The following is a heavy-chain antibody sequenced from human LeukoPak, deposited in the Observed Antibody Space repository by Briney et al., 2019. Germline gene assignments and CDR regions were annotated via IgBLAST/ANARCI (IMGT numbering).Heavy chain of an antibody. V-gene: IGHV3-21*01. D-gene: IGHD2-15*01. J-gene: IGHJ6*03. CDR3: AKGSYYCSDSCPQYYYYMDV. Sequence: SGGSLRLSCAASGFTFSSYSMNWVRQAPGKGLEWVSSISSSSSYIYYADSVKGRFTISRDNSDNTLFLQMNSLRPEDTAVYYCAKGSYYCSDSCPQYYYYMDVWGKGTTVIVSS. CDR1: GFTFSSYS. CDR2: ISSSSSYI.